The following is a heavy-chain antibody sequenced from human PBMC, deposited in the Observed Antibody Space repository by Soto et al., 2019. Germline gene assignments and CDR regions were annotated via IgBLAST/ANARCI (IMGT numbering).Heavy chain of an antibody. V-gene: IGHV1-69*01. Sequence: QVQLEQSGGEVKKPGSSVKVSCKDSGVTFSKFIMTWVRQAPGLGLEWVGGIIPIFGTANYAQKFQGRVTITADESTSTSYLEVSNLRSEDTAVYYCAKVRYSSPMGYYYGMDVWGQGTAVTVSS. CDR1: GVTFSKFI. CDR2: IIPIFGTA. J-gene: IGHJ6*02. D-gene: IGHD6-19*01. CDR3: AKVRYSSPMGYYYGMDV.